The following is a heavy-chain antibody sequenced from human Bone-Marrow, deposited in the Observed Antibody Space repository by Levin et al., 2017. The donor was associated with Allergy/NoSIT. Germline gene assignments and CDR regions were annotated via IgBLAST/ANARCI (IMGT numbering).Heavy chain of an antibody. Sequence: PSETLSLTCTVSGGSINNYYWSWIRQPPGKGLEWIGYIYYSGSTNYNPSLKSRVTISVDTSKNQFSLRLSSVTAADTAVYYCARDPSGYGGYFDYWGQGTLVTVSS. CDR1: GGSINNYY. J-gene: IGHJ4*02. D-gene: IGHD5-12*01. CDR3: ARDPSGYGGYFDY. CDR2: IYYSGST. V-gene: IGHV4-59*01.